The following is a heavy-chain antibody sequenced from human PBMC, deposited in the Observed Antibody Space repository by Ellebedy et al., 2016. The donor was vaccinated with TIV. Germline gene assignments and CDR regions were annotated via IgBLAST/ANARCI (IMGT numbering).Heavy chain of an antibody. CDR1: GDSVSSNSAA. CDR3: ARAPEYTSSSGFDY. V-gene: IGHV6-1*01. J-gene: IGHJ4*02. CDR2: TYYRSKWYT. D-gene: IGHD6-6*01. Sequence: QTLSLTCAISGDSVSSNSAAWNWIRQSPSRGLEWLGRTYYRSKWYTDYAVSVKSRITINPDTSKNQFSLQLNSVTPEDTAVYYCARAPEYTSSSGFDYWGQGTLVTVSS.